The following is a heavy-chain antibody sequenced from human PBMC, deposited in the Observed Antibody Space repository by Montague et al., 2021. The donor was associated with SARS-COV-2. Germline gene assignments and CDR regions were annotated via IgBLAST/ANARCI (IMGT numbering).Heavy chain of an antibody. CDR1: GGSISSGNYY. Sequence: TLSLTCTVSGGSISSGNYYWSWIRQPAGKGLEWIGHIYTSGSTNYNPSLKSRVPMSVHTSNNQFSLKLSSVTAADTAVYYCAREVGNPTYYFYYGVDFWGQGTTVTVSS. CDR2: IYTSGST. J-gene: IGHJ6*02. D-gene: IGHD1-14*01. V-gene: IGHV4-61*09. CDR3: AREVGNPTYYFYYGVDF.